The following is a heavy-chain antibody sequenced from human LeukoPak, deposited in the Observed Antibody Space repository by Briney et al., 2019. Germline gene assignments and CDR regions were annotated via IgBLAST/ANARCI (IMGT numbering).Heavy chain of an antibody. D-gene: IGHD6-19*01. J-gene: IGHJ4*02. Sequence: EASVQVSCKASGYTFTDSSIHWVRQAPGQGLEWMGWINTNTGNPTYAQGFTGRFVFSLDTSVSTAYLQISSLRAEDTAVYYCARDLYSSGLRGDYWGQGTLVTVST. V-gene: IGHV7-4-1*02. CDR2: INTNTGNP. CDR3: ARDLYSSGLRGDY. CDR1: GYTFTDSS.